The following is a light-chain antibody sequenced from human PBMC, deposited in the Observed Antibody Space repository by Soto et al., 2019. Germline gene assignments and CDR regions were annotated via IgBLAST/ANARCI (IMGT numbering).Light chain of an antibody. Sequence: DIQMTQSPSTLSASVGDRVTITCRASQSISSWLAWYQQKPGKAPKLLIYKASSLESGVPSRFNGSGSGTEFTLTISSLQPDDFATYYCQQYNSYPSTFGQGTKVDIK. V-gene: IGKV1-5*03. CDR3: QQYNSYPST. CDR1: QSISSW. J-gene: IGKJ1*01. CDR2: KAS.